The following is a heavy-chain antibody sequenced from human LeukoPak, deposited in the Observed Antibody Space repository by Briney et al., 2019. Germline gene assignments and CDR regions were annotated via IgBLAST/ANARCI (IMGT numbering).Heavy chain of an antibody. CDR3: GKVLYGTDGFDF. CDR1: GFTFSNYD. Sequence: GRSLRLSCEASGFTFSNYDMHWVRQAPGKGLEWVAVILYGGSKNYYADSVKGRFTISGDNSKNTLLLHMNSLSAEVTDLYYCGKVLYGTDGFDFWGQGTMVTVSS. V-gene: IGHV3-30*18. J-gene: IGHJ3*01. CDR2: ILYGGSKN. D-gene: IGHD4-17*01.